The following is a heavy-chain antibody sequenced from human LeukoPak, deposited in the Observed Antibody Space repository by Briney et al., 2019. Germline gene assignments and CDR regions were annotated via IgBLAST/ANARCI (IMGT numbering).Heavy chain of an antibody. CDR3: ARASLITSGFNFDY. CDR1: GFTSSSYS. J-gene: IGHJ4*02. CDR2: ISSSSSYI. V-gene: IGHV3-21*01. Sequence: PGGSLRLSCAASGFTSSSYSMNWVRQAPGKGLEWVSSISSSSSYIYYADSVKGRFTISRDNAKNSLYLQMNSLRAEDTAVYFCARASLITSGFNFDYWGQGTLVTVSS. D-gene: IGHD6-19*01.